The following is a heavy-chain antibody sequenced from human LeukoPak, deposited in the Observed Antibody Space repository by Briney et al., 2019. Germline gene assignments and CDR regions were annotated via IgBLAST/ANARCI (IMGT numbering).Heavy chain of an antibody. J-gene: IGHJ4*02. Sequence: GGSLRLSCAASGFNVSNNYMNWVRQAPGKGLEWVSVIFSSGPTYYADSVKGRFTISRDTSKNALYLQMNSLRAEDTAVYYCAISGLGFGEIRGLDYWGQGPLVTVSS. CDR3: AISGLGFGEIRGLDY. D-gene: IGHD3-10*01. V-gene: IGHV3-53*01. CDR1: GFNVSNNY. CDR2: IFSSGPT.